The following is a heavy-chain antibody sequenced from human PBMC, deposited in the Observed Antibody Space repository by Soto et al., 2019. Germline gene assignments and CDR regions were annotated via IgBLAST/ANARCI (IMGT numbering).Heavy chain of an antibody. CDR2: IYYSGST. V-gene: IGHV4-59*01. Sequence: PSETLSLTCTVSGGSISSYYWSWIRQPPGKGLEWIGYIYYSGSTNYNPSLKSRVTISVDTSKNQFSLKLSSVTAADTAVYYCARDAPRYCSGGSCYRYFDYWGQGTLVTVSS. D-gene: IGHD2-15*01. CDR1: GGSISSYY. CDR3: ARDAPRYCSGGSCYRYFDY. J-gene: IGHJ4*02.